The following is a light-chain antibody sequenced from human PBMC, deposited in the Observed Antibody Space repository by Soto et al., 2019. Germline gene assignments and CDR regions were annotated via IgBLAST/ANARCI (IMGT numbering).Light chain of an antibody. CDR2: GAS. Sequence: EIVMTQSPATLSVSPGERATLSCRASQCVSGNLVWYQQKPGQAPRLLIYGASTRATGIPARFSGSGSGTEFTLPISSLQSEDFAVYYCQQYNDWPPTFGQGTKVEMK. V-gene: IGKV3-15*01. J-gene: IGKJ1*01. CDR3: QQYNDWPPT. CDR1: QCVSGN.